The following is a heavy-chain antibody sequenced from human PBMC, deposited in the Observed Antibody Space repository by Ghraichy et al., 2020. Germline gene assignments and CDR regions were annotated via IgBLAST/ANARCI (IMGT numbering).Heavy chain of an antibody. V-gene: IGHV3-7*03. D-gene: IGHD6-19*01. J-gene: IGHJ6*02. CDR2: IKQDGSEK. Sequence: GGSLRLSCAASGFTFSSYWMSWVRQAPGKGLEWVANIKQDGSEKYYVDSVKGRFTISRDNAKNSLYLQMNSLRAEDTAVYYCARDNPAAADTSSGWYLYYYYGMDVWGQGTTVTVSS. CDR3: ARDNPAAADTSSGWYLYYYYGMDV. CDR1: GFTFSSYW.